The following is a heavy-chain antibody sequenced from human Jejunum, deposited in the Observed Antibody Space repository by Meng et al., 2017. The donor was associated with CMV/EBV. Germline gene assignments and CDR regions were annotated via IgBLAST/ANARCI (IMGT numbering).Heavy chain of an antibody. CDR3: ARDPDSAVCENCSS. CDR1: GGTFRNYI. V-gene: IGHV1-69*01. Sequence: QVQLVHAGAVVKKSGSSVKVCCKASGGTFRNYIISWVRQAPGQGLECMGGIIPVCGTGTYAQKFQGRVTISADESTRTAYMEVSSLRSEDTAVYYCARDPDSAVCENCSSWGQGTLVTVSS. J-gene: IGHJ4*02. CDR2: IIPVCGTG. D-gene: IGHD6-13*01.